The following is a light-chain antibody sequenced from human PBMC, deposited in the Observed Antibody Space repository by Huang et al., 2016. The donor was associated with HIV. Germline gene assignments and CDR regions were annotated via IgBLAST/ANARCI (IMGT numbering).Light chain of an antibody. J-gene: IGKJ1*01. CDR2: SAS. V-gene: IGKV3-15*01. CDR1: QSVSSS. CDR3: QQYNSWPRT. Sequence: EIVMTQAPATLSVSSGERATLSCRASQSVSSSLAWYQQKPGQAPRLLIYSASTRATGIPSRFSGSGSGTEFTLTISSLQSEDFAVYYCQQYNSWPRTFGQGTKVEIK.